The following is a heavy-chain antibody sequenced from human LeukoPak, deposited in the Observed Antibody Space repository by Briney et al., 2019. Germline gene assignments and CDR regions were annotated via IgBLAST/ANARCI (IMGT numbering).Heavy chain of an antibody. V-gene: IGHV1-69*13. J-gene: IGHJ2*01. D-gene: IGHD5-24*01. CDR1: GGTFSSYA. CDR2: IIPIFGTA. Sequence: SVKVSCKASGGTFSSYAISWVRQAPGQGLEWMGGIIPIFGTANYAQKFQGRVTITADESTSTAYMELSSLRSEDTAVYYCARDLYKGGYNLHWYFDLWGRGTLVTVSS. CDR3: ARDLYKGGYNLHWYFDL.